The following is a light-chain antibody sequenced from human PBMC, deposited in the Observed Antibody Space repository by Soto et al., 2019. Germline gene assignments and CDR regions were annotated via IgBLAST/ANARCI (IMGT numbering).Light chain of an antibody. V-gene: IGLV2-23*02. CDR2: EVS. Sequence: QSALAQSALLSWSPGQSITISWTGTSSVVGGYHVVSWYQQQPGKAPKLMIYEVSKRPTGVSKRFSGSKSVNTASLTISGLQAEDEADYYCCSYAGSSIFYVFGTGTKVTVL. CDR1: SSVVGGYHV. CDR3: CSYAGSSIFYV. J-gene: IGLJ1*01.